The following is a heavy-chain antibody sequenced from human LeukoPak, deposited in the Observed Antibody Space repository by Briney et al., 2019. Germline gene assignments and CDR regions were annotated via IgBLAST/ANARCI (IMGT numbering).Heavy chain of an antibody. CDR3: ARDCSGGRCYGALDI. CDR2: VSPIYGTS. J-gene: IGHJ3*02. V-gene: IGHV1-69*01. D-gene: IGHD2-15*01. Sequence: AASVKVSCKASGGTFGRYAITWVRQAPGQRLEWMGGVSPIYGTSDYAQRFQGRVTISADESTSTAFLEVRSLRSEDTAVYYCARDCSGGRCYGALDIWGQGTLVIVSS. CDR1: GGTFGRYA.